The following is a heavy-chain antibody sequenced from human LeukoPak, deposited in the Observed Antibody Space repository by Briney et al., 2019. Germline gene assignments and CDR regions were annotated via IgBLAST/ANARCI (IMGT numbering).Heavy chain of an antibody. J-gene: IGHJ4*02. CDR1: GVSVSSSSYY. D-gene: IGHD3-22*01. V-gene: IGHV4-61*01. CDR3: ARWFYYDSSGYYSPL. CDR2: IHYSGST. Sequence: PSETLSPTCTVSGVSVSSSSYYWSWIRQPPGKGLEWIGYIHYSGSTNYNPSLKSRVTISLDTSKNQFSLRLSSVTAADTAVYYCARWFYYDSSGYYSPLWGQGTLVTVSS.